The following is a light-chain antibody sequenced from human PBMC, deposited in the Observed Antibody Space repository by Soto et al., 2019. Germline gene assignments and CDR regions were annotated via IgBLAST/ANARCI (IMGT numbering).Light chain of an antibody. CDR1: QYINTR. Sequence: EIVLTQSPATLSSFPGDRVTLSCRASQYINTRLAWYQHRPGQSPRLLIYQTSLTAAGIPARFSASGSGTDFTLTISDVQPEDFALYYCHQRQSWPRTFGQGTKVDIK. CDR3: HQRQSWPRT. J-gene: IGKJ1*01. V-gene: IGKV3-11*01. CDR2: QTS.